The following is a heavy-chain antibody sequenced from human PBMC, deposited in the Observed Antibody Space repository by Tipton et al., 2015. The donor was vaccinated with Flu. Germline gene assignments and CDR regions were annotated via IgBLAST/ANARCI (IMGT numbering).Heavy chain of an antibody. J-gene: IGHJ3*01. CDR2: IKEDGSKK. Sequence: SLRLSCAASGITFSSYWMHWVRQAPGMGLEWVANIKEDGSKKYYVGSVKGRFTISRDNAKNSLYLQMNSLRVEDTAMYFCVRAVGSAESLWGQGTMVTVSS. CDR1: GITFSSYW. CDR3: VRAVGSAESL. V-gene: IGHV3-7*01. D-gene: IGHD1-26*01.